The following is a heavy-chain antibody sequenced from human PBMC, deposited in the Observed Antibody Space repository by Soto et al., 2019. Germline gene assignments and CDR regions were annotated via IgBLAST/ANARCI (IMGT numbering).Heavy chain of an antibody. D-gene: IGHD3-3*01. CDR2: INPATGAA. CDR1: GYPVTAYS. CDR3: ARGGGVGVAGSAAFDM. V-gene: IGHV1-2*02. J-gene: IGHJ3*02. Sequence: QLHLVQSGAVVKKPGASVTVSCSASGYPVTAYSMHWVRQAPGRGLEWMGGINPATGAAKYTQTFRGRVTMTRDTSTSTDFMELSGLTSEDTAVFYWARGGGVGVAGSAAFDMWGQGTLVTVSS.